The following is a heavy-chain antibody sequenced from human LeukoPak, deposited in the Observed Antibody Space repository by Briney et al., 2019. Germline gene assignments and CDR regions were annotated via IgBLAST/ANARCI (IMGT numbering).Heavy chain of an antibody. CDR1: GGSISSGGYY. V-gene: IGHV4-31*03. CDR2: IYYSGST. D-gene: IGHD3-3*01. CDR3: ARVSWASDFGVVTHGWFDP. J-gene: IGHJ5*02. Sequence: SQTLSLTCTVSGGSISSGGYYWSWIRQHPGKGLEWIGYIYYSGSTYYNPSLKSRVTISVDTSKNQFSLKLSSVTAADTAVYYCARVSWASDFGVVTHGWFDPWGQGTLVTVSS.